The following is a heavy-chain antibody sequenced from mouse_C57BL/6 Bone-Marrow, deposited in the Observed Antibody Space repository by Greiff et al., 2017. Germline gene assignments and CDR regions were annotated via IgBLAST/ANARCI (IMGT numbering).Heavy chain of an antibody. D-gene: IGHD2-2*01. CDR2: INPGSGGT. CDR1: GYAFTNYL. V-gene: IGHV1-54*01. CDR3: ARRGAFYYGYEFAY. J-gene: IGHJ3*01. Sequence: VQLVESGAELVRPGTSVKVSCKASGYAFTNYLIEWVKQRPGQGLEWIGVINPGSGGTNYNEKLKGKATLTADKSSSTVYMQLSSLTSEDSAVYFCARRGAFYYGYEFAYWGQETLVTVSA.